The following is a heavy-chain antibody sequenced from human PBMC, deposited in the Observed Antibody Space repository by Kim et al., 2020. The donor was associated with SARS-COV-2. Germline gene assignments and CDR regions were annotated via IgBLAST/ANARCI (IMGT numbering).Heavy chain of an antibody. D-gene: IGHD3-22*01. V-gene: IGHV4-59*01. Sequence: YKPSLESRVTISVDTSKNQFYLRLTSVTAADTDVYFCTRAATLTVGWFDPWGQGTLVTVSS. CDR3: TRAATLTVGWFDP. J-gene: IGHJ5*02.